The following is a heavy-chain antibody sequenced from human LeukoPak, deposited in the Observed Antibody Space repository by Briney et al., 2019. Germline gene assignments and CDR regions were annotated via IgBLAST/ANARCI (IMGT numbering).Heavy chain of an antibody. V-gene: IGHV4-39*01. CDR2: IYYSGRT. CDR3: ARRRYYDSTGYLD. Sequence: PSETLSLTCTVSGGSISSSSYYWGWIRQPPGKGLEWIGSIYYSGRTYYNSSPKSRVTISIDTSKNQFSLNLSSVTAADTAVYYCARRRYYDSTGYLDWGQGTLVTVSS. D-gene: IGHD3-22*01. J-gene: IGHJ1*01. CDR1: GGSISSSSYY.